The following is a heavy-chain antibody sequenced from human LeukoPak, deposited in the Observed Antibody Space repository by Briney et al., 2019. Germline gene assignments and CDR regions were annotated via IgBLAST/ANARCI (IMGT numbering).Heavy chain of an antibody. Sequence: PSETLSLTCTVSGGSTSSYYWSWIRQPPGKGLEWIGYIFYSGSTNYNPSLKSRASISVDTSKNQISLKLTSVTAADTAVYYCARHPSAVAGKTFDCWGQGTLVTVSS. D-gene: IGHD6-19*01. V-gene: IGHV4-59*08. CDR2: IFYSGST. CDR1: GGSTSSYY. CDR3: ARHPSAVAGKTFDC. J-gene: IGHJ4*02.